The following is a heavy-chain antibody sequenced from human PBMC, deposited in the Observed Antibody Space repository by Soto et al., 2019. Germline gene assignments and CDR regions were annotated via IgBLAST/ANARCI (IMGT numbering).Heavy chain of an antibody. J-gene: IGHJ6*02. CDR2: ISSSSSYI. D-gene: IGHD5-18*01. CDR3: ARGGYGYAYYYYGMDV. Sequence: GSGRLSCACSGFTFSSDSMNWVRQAPWKGLEWVSSISSSSSYIYYADSVKGRFTISRDNAKNSLYLQMNSLRAEDTAVYYCARGGYGYAYYYYGMDVWGQGTTVTVSS. V-gene: IGHV3-21*01. CDR1: GFTFSSDS.